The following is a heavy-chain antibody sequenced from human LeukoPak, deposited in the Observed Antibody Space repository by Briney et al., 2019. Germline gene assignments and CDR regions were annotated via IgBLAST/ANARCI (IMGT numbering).Heavy chain of an antibody. V-gene: IGHV4-34*01. D-gene: IGHD3-16*01. CDR1: GGSFSGYY. Sequence: SETLSLTCAVYGGSFSGYYWSWIRQPPGKGLEWIGEINHSGSTNYNPSLKSRVTISVDTSKNQFSLKLSSVTAAGTAVYYCASNLAFGGDDCWGQGTLVTVSS. J-gene: IGHJ4*02. CDR2: INHSGST. CDR3: ASNLAFGGDDC.